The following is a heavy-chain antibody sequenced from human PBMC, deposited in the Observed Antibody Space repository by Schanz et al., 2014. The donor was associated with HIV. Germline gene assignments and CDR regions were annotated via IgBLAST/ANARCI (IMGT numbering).Heavy chain of an antibody. CDR2: ISYDGSDK. V-gene: IGHV3-30*18. Sequence: VQVVESGGGLVKPGGSLTLSCTASGFIFSDYYMNWVRQAPGKGLEWVAVISYDGSDKYHADSVKGRFTISRDNSKNTLYLQMNSLRAEDTAVYYCAKDQGYDFWSGYYNFYGMDVWGQGTTVTVSS. CDR3: AKDQGYDFWSGYYNFYGMDV. D-gene: IGHD3-3*01. CDR1: GFIFSDYY. J-gene: IGHJ6*02.